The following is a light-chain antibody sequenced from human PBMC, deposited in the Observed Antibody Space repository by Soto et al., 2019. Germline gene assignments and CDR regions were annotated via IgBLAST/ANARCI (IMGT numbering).Light chain of an antibody. CDR1: QSITNR. V-gene: IGKV1-5*03. CDR2: KAS. Sequence: DIQMTQSPSTLSASVGDRVTITCRASQSITNRLAWYQQKAGKAPKLLIYKASSLESGVPSRFSGSGSGTEFTLTISSLQPDDFGTYYCQHYYSSPYTFGQGTNLEIK. J-gene: IGKJ2*01. CDR3: QHYYSSPYT.